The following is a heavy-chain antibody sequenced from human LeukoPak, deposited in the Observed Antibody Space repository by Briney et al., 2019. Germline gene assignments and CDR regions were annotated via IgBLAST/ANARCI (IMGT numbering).Heavy chain of an antibody. V-gene: IGHV1-24*01. CDR2: FDPEDGET. CDR3: ATRDATVANGRDIVYYFDY. CDR1: GYTLTELS. D-gene: IGHD4-17*01. J-gene: IGHJ4*02. Sequence: ASVKVSCKVSGYTLTELSTHWVRQAPGKGLEWMGGFDPEDGETIYAQKFQGRVTMTEDTSTDTAYMELSSLRSEDTAVYYCATRDATVANGRDIVYYFDYWGQGTLVTVSS.